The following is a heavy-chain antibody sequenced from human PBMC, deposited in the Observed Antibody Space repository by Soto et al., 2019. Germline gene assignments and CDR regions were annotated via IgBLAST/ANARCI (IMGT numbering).Heavy chain of an antibody. CDR1: GFNFKDFT. V-gene: IGHV3-21*01. CDR3: ARDDLYDSTGYDS. D-gene: IGHD5-12*01. J-gene: IGHJ5*02. CDR2: ISSSGSFK. Sequence: EVHLVESGGGLVKPGGSLRLSCTASGFNFKDFTMNWVRQAPGTGLEWVSSISSSGSFKYYADSMDGRFTISRDNAKNSLYLQLTSLRGEDTAVYYCARDDLYDSTGYDSWGQGTLVTVFS.